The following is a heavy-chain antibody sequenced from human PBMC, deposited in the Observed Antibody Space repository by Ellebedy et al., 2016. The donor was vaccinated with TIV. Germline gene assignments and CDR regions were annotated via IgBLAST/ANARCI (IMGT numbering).Heavy chain of an antibody. V-gene: IGHV3-23*01. D-gene: IGHD3-10*01. J-gene: IGHJ4*02. Sequence: GESLKISXAASGFTFSSYAMSWVRQAPGKGLEWVSAISGSGGSTYYADSVKGRFTISRDNSKNTLYLQMNSLRAEDTAVYYCAKQGGPGYFDYWGQGTLVTVSS. CDR3: AKQGGPGYFDY. CDR2: ISGSGGST. CDR1: GFTFSSYA.